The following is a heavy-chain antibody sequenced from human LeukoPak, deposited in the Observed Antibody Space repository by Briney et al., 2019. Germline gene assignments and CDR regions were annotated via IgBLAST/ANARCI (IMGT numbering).Heavy chain of an antibody. J-gene: IGHJ5*02. V-gene: IGHV3-9*01. CDR2: ISWNSGSI. Sequence: GGSVRLSCGASGFSFDDYAMHWVRQAPGKGLEWVSGISWNSGSIGYADSVKGRFTISRDSAKNSLYLQMNSLRAEDTALYYCAKDYYDSSGHDPTFDPWAREPWSPSPQ. CDR3: AKDYYDSSGHDPTFDP. D-gene: IGHD3-22*01. CDR1: GFSFDDYA.